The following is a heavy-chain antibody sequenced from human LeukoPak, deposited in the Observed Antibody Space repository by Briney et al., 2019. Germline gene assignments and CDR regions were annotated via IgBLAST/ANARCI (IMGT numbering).Heavy chain of an antibody. CDR1: GYTFTSYD. V-gene: IGHV1-8*03. D-gene: IGHD6-13*01. Sequence: ASVKVSCKASGYTFTSYDINWVRQATGQGLEWMGWMNPNSGNTGYAQKFQGRVTITRNTSISAAYMELSSLRSEDTAVYYCARSMGSSWFPTSSDYWGQGTLVTVSS. CDR2: MNPNSGNT. CDR3: ARSMGSSWFPTSSDY. J-gene: IGHJ4*02.